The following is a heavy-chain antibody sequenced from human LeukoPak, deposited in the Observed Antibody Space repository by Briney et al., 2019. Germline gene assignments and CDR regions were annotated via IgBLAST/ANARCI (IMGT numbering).Heavy chain of an antibody. CDR1: GGSISSYY. J-gene: IGHJ5*02. D-gene: IGHD3-22*01. CDR3: AREFGITMIRYNWFDP. CDR2: IYYSGST. Sequence: SETLSLTCTVSGGSISSYYWSWVRQPPGKGLEWVGYIYYSGSTNYNPSLKSRVTISVDTSKNQFSLKLSSVTAADTAVYYCAREFGITMIRYNWFDPWGQGTLVTVSS. V-gene: IGHV4-59*01.